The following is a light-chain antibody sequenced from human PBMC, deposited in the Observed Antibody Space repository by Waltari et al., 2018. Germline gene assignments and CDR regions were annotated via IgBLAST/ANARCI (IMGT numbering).Light chain of an antibody. J-gene: IGLJ2*01. CDR3: SSYKSTSYTGSDSHVV. V-gene: IGLV2-14*03. Sequence: QSALTQPASVSGSPGQSITIPCPGRSIDVGGYNYVPWSQQHPGKATKLMIYDGNKWPSGVSNRFSGSKSGNTAFLTISGLQAEDEADYYCSSYKSTSYTGSDSHVVVGGGTKVTVL. CDR1: SIDVGGYNY. CDR2: DGN.